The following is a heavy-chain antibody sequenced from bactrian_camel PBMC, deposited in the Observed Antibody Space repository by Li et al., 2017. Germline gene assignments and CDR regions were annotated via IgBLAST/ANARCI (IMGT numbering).Heavy chain of an antibody. Sequence: HVQLVESGGGSVQAGGTLRLSCTASGFTFDDSDMGWYRQAPGNKCEFVAYRSNDGTTYYSASVKGRFTIFRDNRKNTLYLQMNSLKPEDTAMYYCVAYLGVCPEHLVIAYNSDNYGMDYWGIGTQVTVS. J-gene: IGHJ7*01. V-gene: IGHV3S55*01. CDR1: GFTFDDSD. CDR2: RSNDGTT. D-gene: IGHD2*01.